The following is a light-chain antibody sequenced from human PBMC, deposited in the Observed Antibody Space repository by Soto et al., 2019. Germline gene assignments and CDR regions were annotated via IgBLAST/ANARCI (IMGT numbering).Light chain of an antibody. Sequence: EIVRTQSPATLSVSPGERATLSCRASQSVSSKLAWYKQKPGQGPRLLIYGASTRATGIPARFSGSGSGTEFTLTISSLQSEDFAVYYCQHYSTWLWTFGQGTKVEIK. V-gene: IGKV3-15*01. CDR1: QSVSSK. J-gene: IGKJ1*01. CDR2: GAS. CDR3: QHYSTWLWT.